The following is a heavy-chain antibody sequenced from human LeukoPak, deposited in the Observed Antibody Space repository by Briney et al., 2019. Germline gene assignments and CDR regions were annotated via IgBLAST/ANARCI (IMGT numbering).Heavy chain of an antibody. V-gene: IGHV3-7*01. J-gene: IGHJ4*02. CDR3: ARDLGSAPLWSQPSYFDY. CDR2: IKQDGSKQ. D-gene: IGHD5-18*01. CDR1: GFTFSIDW. Sequence: GGSLRLSCAASGFTFSIDWMSWGRQAPGKGLEWVANIKQDGSKQYYVDSVKGPFTISRDNDTNSLYLQMNSLRAEDTAVYYCARDLGSAPLWSQPSYFDYWGQGTLVTVSS.